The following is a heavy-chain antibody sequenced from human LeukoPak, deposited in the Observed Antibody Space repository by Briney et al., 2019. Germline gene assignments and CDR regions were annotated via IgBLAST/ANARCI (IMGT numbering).Heavy chain of an antibody. J-gene: IGHJ4*02. Sequence: ASVTVSCKASGYTFTSYGISWVRQAPGQGLEWMGWISAYNGNTNYAQTLQDRVTMTTDTSTSTAYMELRSLRSDDTAVYYCARDRASLSPRYYFDYWGQGTLVTVSS. V-gene: IGHV1-18*01. CDR2: ISAYNGNT. D-gene: IGHD5-12*01. CDR1: GYTFTSYG. CDR3: ARDRASLSPRYYFDY.